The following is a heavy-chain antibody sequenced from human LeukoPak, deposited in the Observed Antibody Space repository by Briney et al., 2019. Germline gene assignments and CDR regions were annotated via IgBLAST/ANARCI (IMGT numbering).Heavy chain of an antibody. CDR2: SNPSGITT. CDR1: GFTFSQFE. V-gene: IGHV3-48*03. D-gene: IGHD1-1*01. J-gene: IGHJ4*02. Sequence: GGSLRLSCVASGFTFSQFEMTWVRQAPGKGLEWISYSNPSGITTYYANSVRGRFTISRDNAKNALYLQMDGLTVDDTALYYCAREGDVYNWNDGYYFDHWGQGILVTVSA. CDR3: AREGDVYNWNDGYYFDH.